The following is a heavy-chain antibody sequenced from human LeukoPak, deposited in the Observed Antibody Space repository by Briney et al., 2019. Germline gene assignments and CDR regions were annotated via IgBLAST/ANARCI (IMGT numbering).Heavy chain of an antibody. CDR2: IWYDGSNK. D-gene: IGHD4-17*01. J-gene: IGHJ4*02. Sequence: GGSLRLSCAASGFTFSSYAMSWVRQAPGKGLEWVAVIWYDGSNKYYADSVKGRFTISRDNSKNTLYLQMNSLRAEDTAVYYCARGDYGDYPLHFDYWGQGTLVTVSS. V-gene: IGHV3-33*08. CDR3: ARGDYGDYPLHFDY. CDR1: GFTFSSYA.